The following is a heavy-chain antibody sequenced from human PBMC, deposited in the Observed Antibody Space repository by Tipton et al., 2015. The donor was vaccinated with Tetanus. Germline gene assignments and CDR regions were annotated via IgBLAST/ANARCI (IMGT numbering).Heavy chain of an antibody. CDR3: ARDSSLGSNSWAFDL. Sequence: TLSLTCSVSGAPVTSGRHHWSWIRLAPGRGLEWIGFVSDRGSTNYNPSVRGRVAISLDTSKNQFSLELTSVTAADTAVYYCARDSSLGSNSWAFDLWGRGTTVTVSS. J-gene: IGHJ3*01. CDR2: VSDRGST. V-gene: IGHV4-61*01. CDR1: GAPVTSGRHH. D-gene: IGHD4-23*01.